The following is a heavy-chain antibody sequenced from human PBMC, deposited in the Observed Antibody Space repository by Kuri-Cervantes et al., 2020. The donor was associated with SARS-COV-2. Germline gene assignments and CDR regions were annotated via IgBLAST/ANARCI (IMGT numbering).Heavy chain of an antibody. CDR1: GFTFSSYA. D-gene: IGHD3-16*01. CDR2: IWYDGENE. Sequence: GESLKISCSASGFTFSSYAMHWVRQAPGKGLEWVAVIWYDGENEYYAGSVKGRFTISRDNSKNTVSLHMNSLRAEDTAMYYCARGAAHYYYMDVWGKGTTVTVSS. J-gene: IGHJ6*03. CDR3: ARGAAHYYYMDV. V-gene: IGHV3-33*08.